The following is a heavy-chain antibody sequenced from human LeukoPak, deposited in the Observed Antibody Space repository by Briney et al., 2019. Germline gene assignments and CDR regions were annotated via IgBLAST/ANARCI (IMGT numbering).Heavy chain of an antibody. Sequence: PSETLSLTCTVSGGSISSYYWSWIRQPPGKGLEWMGYIYYSGSTNYNPSLTSRATISVDTSKNQFSLKLSSVTAADTAVYYCASIAVAGTGYYYYYGMDVWGQGTTVTVSS. CDR3: ASIAVAGTGYYYYYGMDV. J-gene: IGHJ6*02. V-gene: IGHV4-59*08. D-gene: IGHD6-19*01. CDR1: GGSISSYY. CDR2: IYYSGST.